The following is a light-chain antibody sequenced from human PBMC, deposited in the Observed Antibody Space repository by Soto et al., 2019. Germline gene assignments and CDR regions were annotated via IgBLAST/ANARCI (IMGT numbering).Light chain of an antibody. Sequence: QSVLTQPPSVSGAPGQRVTISCTGSSSNIGAGYDVHWYQQLPGTAPKLLIYGNSNRPSGVPDRFSGSKSGTSASLAITGLQAEDEADYYGQSYDSSLSGSRVFGGGTQLTVL. CDR3: QSYDSSLSGSRV. J-gene: IGLJ2*01. V-gene: IGLV1-40*01. CDR1: SSNIGAGYD. CDR2: GNS.